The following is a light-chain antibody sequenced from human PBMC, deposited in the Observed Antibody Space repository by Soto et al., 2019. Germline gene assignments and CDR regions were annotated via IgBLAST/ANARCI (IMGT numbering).Light chain of an antibody. CDR3: QKYHGAPWA. J-gene: IGKJ1*01. V-gene: IGKV1-27*01. Sequence: DIQMTQSPSSLSASVGDRVTITCRASQAISNYLAWYQQKPGRVPKLLIYYTSTLQSGVPSRFSGSGSGTDFTLTISSLPPEDVATYYCQKYHGAPWAFGQGAKVEIK. CDR1: QAISNY. CDR2: YTS.